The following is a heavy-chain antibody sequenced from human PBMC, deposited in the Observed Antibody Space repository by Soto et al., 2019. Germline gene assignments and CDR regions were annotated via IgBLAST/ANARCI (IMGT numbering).Heavy chain of an antibody. CDR1: GFTFSSYA. Sequence: PGGSLRLSCAASGFTFSSYAMSWVRQAPGKGLEWVSAISGSGGSTYYADSVKGRFTISRDNSKNTLYLQMNSLRAEDTAVYYYWGRGVGDWANCYLYYGIDVWGQGTTVTVSS. D-gene: IGHD2-21*02. J-gene: IGHJ6*02. CDR3: WGRGVGDWANCYLYYGIDV. CDR2: ISGSGGST. V-gene: IGHV3-23*01.